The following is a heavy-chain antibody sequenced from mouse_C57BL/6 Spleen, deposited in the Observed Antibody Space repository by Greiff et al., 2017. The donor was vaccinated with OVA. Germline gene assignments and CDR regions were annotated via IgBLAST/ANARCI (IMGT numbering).Heavy chain of an antibody. D-gene: IGHD2-12*01. Sequence: QVQLQQSGPELVKPGASVKLSCKASGYTFTSYEITWVKQRPGQGLEWIGWIYPRDGSIEYNEKFKGKATLTVDTSSSTAYMELHSLTAEDSAVYFCARGDDGAWFAYWGQGTLVTVSA. CDR3: ARGDDGAWFAY. CDR1: GYTFTSYE. J-gene: IGHJ3*01. V-gene: IGHV1-85*01. CDR2: IYPRDGSI.